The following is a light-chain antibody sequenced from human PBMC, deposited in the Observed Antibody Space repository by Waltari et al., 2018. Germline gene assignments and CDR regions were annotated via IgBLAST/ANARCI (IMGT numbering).Light chain of an antibody. J-gene: IGLJ2*01. CDR2: DGS. V-gene: IGLV1-40*01. CDR1: SSNTGSPYQ. CDR3: QSYDSGLNGLF. Sequence: QSVLTQPPSVSGAPGPRVTTSCPGSSSNTGSPYQLHWYQQVPGRAPKLLIYDGSHRPSGVPDRFSGSKSGTSASLAITGLQAEDEAEYFCQSYDSGLNGLFFGGGTKVTVL.